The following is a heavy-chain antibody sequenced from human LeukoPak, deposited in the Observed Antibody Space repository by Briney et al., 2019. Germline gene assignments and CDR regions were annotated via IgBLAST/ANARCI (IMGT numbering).Heavy chain of an antibody. CDR2: ISYDGSNE. CDR1: GFTFSSYV. J-gene: IGHJ4*02. CDR3: ARQPEGRGYSYGYFDY. V-gene: IGHV3-30*04. Sequence: GGSLRLSCAASGFTFSSYVMHWVRQAPGKGLEWVAIISYDGSNEYYADSVKGRFTISRDNAKNSLYLQMNSLRAEDTAVYYCARQPEGRGYSYGYFDYWGQGTLVTVSS. D-gene: IGHD5-18*01.